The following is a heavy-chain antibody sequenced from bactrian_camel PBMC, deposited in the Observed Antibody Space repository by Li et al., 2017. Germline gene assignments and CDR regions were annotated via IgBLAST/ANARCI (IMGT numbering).Heavy chain of an antibody. Sequence: QVQLVESGGGSVQAGGSLTLSCAVPRNTYTTMCIGWFRQAAGKEREGVAAIRTDLVSTYYADSVKGRFTISRDNDKMIVYLQMNDLRPEDAAMYSCAARDGRCGSSRSTYEYNWWGQGTQVTVS. D-gene: IGHD2*01. V-gene: IGHV3S54*01. CDR1: RNTYTTMC. CDR3: AARDGRCGSSRSTYEYNW. CDR2: IRTDLVST. J-gene: IGHJ4*01.